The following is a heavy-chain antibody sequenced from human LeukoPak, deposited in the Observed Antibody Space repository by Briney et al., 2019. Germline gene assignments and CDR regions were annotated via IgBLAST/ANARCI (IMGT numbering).Heavy chain of an antibody. J-gene: IGHJ4*02. V-gene: IGHV3-30-3*01. CDR2: ISYDGSNK. CDR3: ARDGGERFLDY. D-gene: IGHD3-10*01. Sequence: GRSLRLSCAASGFTFSSYAMHWVRQAPGKGLEWVAVISYDGSNKYYADSVKGRFTISRDNSKNTLYLQMNSLRAEDTAVYYCARDGGERFLDYWGQGTLVTVSS. CDR1: GFTFSSYA.